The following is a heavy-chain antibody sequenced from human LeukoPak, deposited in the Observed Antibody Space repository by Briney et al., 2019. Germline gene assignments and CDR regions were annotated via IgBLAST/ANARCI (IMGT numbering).Heavy chain of an antibody. CDR1: GGSISSSNYY. J-gene: IGHJ4*02. Sequence: PSEALSLTCTFSGGSISSSNYYWGWIRQPPGKGLGWCGNIYYRGTTYYNPSLKSRVIISVDTSKNQFSLKLSSVTAADTAVYYCARHLGIGNYYFDYWGQGTLVTVSS. V-gene: IGHV4-39*01. CDR2: IYYRGTT. CDR3: ARHLGIGNYYFDY. D-gene: IGHD1-14*01.